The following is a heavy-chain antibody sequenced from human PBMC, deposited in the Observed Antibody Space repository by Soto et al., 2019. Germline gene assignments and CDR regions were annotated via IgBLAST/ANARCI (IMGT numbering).Heavy chain of an antibody. D-gene: IGHD6-6*01. V-gene: IGHV4-30-4*02. J-gene: IGHJ4*02. CDR2: MFYVGAT. Sequence: SETLSLTCSVSGGSISSGDYYWSWIRQPPGKGLEWIGYMFYVGATYYNPSLKSRVTISVATSKNQFSLNLRSMSPEDTAVYYRARVGALAARTFDYWGQGTMLTVSS. CDR3: ARVGALAARTFDY. CDR1: GGSISSGDYY.